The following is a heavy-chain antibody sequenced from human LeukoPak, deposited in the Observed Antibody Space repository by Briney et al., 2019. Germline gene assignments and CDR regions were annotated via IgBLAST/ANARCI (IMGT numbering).Heavy chain of an antibody. CDR3: ARALRLPGYSSGHRHGMDV. Sequence: GASVKVSFKASGYTFTGYYMHWVRQAPGQGLEWMGWINPNSGGTNYAQKFQGRVTMTRDTSISTAYMELSRLRSDDTAVYYCARALRLPGYSSGHRHGMDVWGQGTTVTVSS. V-gene: IGHV1-2*02. CDR2: INPNSGGT. CDR1: GYTFTGYY. D-gene: IGHD6-19*01. J-gene: IGHJ6*02.